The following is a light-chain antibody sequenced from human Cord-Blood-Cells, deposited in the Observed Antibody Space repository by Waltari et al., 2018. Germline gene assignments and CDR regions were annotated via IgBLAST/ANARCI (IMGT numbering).Light chain of an antibody. J-gene: IGKJ5*01. Sequence: EIVLTQSPATLSLSPGARATLSSRAIQSVTSSYLAWYQPKPGQAPRLLIYVASSRAAGIPGRFSGSGSGTDFTLTISRLGPEDCAVYYCQQYGRSPITFGQGTRLEIK. V-gene: IGKV3-20*01. CDR1: QSVTSSY. CDR2: VAS. CDR3: QQYGRSPIT.